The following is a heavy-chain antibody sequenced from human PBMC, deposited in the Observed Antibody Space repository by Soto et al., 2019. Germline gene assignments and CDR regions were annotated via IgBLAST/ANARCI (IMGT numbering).Heavy chain of an antibody. Sequence: ASETLSLTCSVAGRSMSSNYWSWIRQSPDKGLEWLGYVFYGGTDYNPSLGGRVSMSVETSKSQFSLKLTSVTVADTAVYYCASYRGALYFESWGPGILVTVSS. V-gene: IGHV4-59*01. D-gene: IGHD3-16*01. J-gene: IGHJ4*02. CDR2: VFYGGT. CDR1: GRSMSSNY. CDR3: ASYRGALYFES.